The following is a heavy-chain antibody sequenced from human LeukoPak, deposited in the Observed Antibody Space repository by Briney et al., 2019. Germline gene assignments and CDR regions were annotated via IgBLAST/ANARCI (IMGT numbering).Heavy chain of an antibody. V-gene: IGHV3-66*01. CDR3: ARDEYSSGHED. D-gene: IGHD6-19*01. Sequence: PGGSLRLSCAASGFTVSSNYMSWVRQAPGKGLEWVSVIYSGGRTYYADSVKGRFTISRDNSKNTLYLQMNSLRAEDTAGDYWARDEYSSGHEDWGQGTLVSVSS. J-gene: IGHJ4*02. CDR2: IYSGGRT. CDR1: GFTVSSNY.